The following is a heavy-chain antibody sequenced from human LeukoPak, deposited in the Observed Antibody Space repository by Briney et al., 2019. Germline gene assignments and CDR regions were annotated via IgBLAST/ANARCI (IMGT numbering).Heavy chain of an antibody. J-gene: IGHJ4*02. V-gene: IGHV3-23*01. CDR2: ISGSGGST. CDR3: AKDLVGATPGPLFDY. D-gene: IGHD1-26*01. CDR1: GFTFSSYA. Sequence: GGSLRLSCAASGFTFSSYAMSWVRQATGKGLEWVSAISGSGGSTYYADSVKGRFTISRDNSKNTLYLQMNSLRAEDTAVYYCAKDLVGATPGPLFDYWGQGTLVTVSS.